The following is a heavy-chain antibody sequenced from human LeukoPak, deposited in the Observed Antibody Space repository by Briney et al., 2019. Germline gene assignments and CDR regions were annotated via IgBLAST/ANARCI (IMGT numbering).Heavy chain of an antibody. V-gene: IGHV4-4*02. CDR1: GGSISSSNW. CDR2: IYHSGST. CDR3: ARTGRWLQLGFDY. Sequence: SGTLSLTCAVSGGSISSSNWWSWVRQPPGKGLEWIGEIYHSGSTNYNPSLKSRVTISGDTSKNQFSLKLRSVTAADTAVYYCARTGRWLQLGFDYWGPGTLVTVSS. J-gene: IGHJ4*02. D-gene: IGHD5-24*01.